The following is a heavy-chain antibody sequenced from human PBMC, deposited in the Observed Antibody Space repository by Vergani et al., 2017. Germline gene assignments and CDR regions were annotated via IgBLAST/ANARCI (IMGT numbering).Heavy chain of an antibody. CDR3: ARERRLVMVRRSNWFDP. CDR1: GGSISSSSYY. J-gene: IGHJ5*02. V-gene: IGHV4-39*07. D-gene: IGHD3-10*01. CDR2: IYYSGRT. Sequence: QLQLQESGPGLVKPSETLSLTCTVSGGSISSSSYYWGWIRQPPGKGLEWIGSIYYSGRTYYNPSLKSRVTISVDTSKNQFSLKLSSVTAADTAVYYCARERRLVMVRRSNWFDPWGQGTLVTVSS.